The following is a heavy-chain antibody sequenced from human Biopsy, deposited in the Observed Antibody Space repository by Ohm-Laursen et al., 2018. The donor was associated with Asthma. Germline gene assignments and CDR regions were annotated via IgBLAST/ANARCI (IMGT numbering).Heavy chain of an antibody. D-gene: IGHD2-2*01. J-gene: IGHJ4*02. CDR1: GGTFNTYV. CDR2: INSVFGTT. CDR3: ARKAGSCISRTCYSLDF. Sequence: SVKVSCKSLGGTFNTYVIGWVRRAPGQGLEWMGGINSVFGTTTYPQKFQDRVTITADDSTGTVYMELSSLRSEDTAVYYCARKAGSCISRTCYSLDFWGQGTLVTVSS. V-gene: IGHV1-69*13.